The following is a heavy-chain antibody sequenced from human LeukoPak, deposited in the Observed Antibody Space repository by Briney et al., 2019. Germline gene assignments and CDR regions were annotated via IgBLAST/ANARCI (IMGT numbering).Heavy chain of an antibody. V-gene: IGHV3-23*01. D-gene: IGHD1-26*01. Sequence: PGGSLRLSCAASGFTFSSYAMSWVRQAPGKGLGWVSAISVSGGSTYYADSVKGRFTITRDNAKNTLYLQMNSLSAEDTALYYCAKRRGGSYYDAFDIWGQGTMVTVSS. J-gene: IGHJ3*02. CDR1: GFTFSSYA. CDR3: AKRRGGSYYDAFDI. CDR2: ISVSGGST.